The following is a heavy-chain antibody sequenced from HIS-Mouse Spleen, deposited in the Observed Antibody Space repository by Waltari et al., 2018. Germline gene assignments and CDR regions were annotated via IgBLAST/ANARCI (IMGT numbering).Heavy chain of an antibody. J-gene: IGHJ2*01. CDR2: IYSGST. CDR1: GCSISSSSYY. D-gene: IGHD6-13*01. CDR3: AREIPYSSSWYDWYFDL. V-gene: IGHV4-39*07. Sequence: QLQLQESGPGLVKPSETLSLTCTVSGCSISSSSYYWGWIRQPPGKGLEWIGSIYSGSTYSNPSLKSRVTISVDTSKNQFSLKLSSVTAADTAVYYCAREIPYSSSWYDWYFDLWGRGTLVTVSS.